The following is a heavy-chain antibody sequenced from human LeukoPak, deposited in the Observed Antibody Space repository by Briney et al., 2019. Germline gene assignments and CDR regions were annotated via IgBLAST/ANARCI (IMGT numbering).Heavy chain of an antibody. CDR2: IYSGGST. D-gene: IGHD6-13*01. J-gene: IGHJ4*02. Sequence: GGSLRLSCAASGFTISFNYMGWVRQAPGKGLEWVSIIYSGGSTNYADPVKGRFTISRDNSKNTLYLQMNNLRVDDTAMYFCARAAGASGRMYWGQGTLVTVSS. CDR1: GFTISFNY. V-gene: IGHV3-53*01. CDR3: ARAAGASGRMY.